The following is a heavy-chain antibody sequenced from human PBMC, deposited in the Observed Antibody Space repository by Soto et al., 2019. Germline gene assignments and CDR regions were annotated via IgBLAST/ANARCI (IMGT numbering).Heavy chain of an antibody. CDR3: ARLHGYSSGWYDY. J-gene: IGHJ4*02. V-gene: IGHV1-18*04. CDR1: GYTFSSNG. Sequence: ASVKVSCKASGYTFSSNGVSWVRQAPGQGLEWMGWISTFNGNAHYAQKFQGRVTMTTDTSTNTAYMELTSLSSDDTAVYYCARLHGYSSGWYDYWGQGXLVTVYS. D-gene: IGHD6-19*01. CDR2: ISTFNGNA.